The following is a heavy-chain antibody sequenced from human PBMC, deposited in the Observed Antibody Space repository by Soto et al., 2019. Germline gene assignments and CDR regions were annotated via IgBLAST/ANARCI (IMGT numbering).Heavy chain of an antibody. J-gene: IGHJ6*02. Sequence: PGGSLRLSCAASGFTFSSYGMHWVRQAPGKGLEWVAVISYDGSNKYYADSVKGRFTISRDNSKNTLYLQMNSLRAEDTAVYYCAKERPEWLFYYYYGMDVWGQGTTVTVS. CDR1: GFTFSSYG. D-gene: IGHD3-3*01. CDR2: ISYDGSNK. CDR3: AKERPEWLFYYYYGMDV. V-gene: IGHV3-30*18.